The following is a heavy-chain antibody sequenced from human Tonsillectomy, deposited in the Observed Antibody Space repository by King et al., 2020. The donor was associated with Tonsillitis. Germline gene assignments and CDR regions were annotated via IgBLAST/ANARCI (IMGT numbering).Heavy chain of an antibody. CDR2: VKRKTDGGTT. CDR3: APSLSQWLSSDP. D-gene: IGHD6-19*01. CDR1: GVNFSNAC. Sequence: DVQLVESGGGLIKPGGSLRVSCAASGVNFSNACMSWVRQAPGKGLEWVGRVKRKTDGGTTDYTAPVKGRFTISRDDSKNTLYLQMNSLKTEDTAVYYCAPSLSQWLSSDPWGQGTLVTVAS. V-gene: IGHV3-15*01. J-gene: IGHJ5*02.